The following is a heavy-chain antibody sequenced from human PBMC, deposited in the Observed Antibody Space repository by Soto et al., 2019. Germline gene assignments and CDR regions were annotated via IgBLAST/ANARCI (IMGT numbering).Heavy chain of an antibody. CDR3: AKGGETFDY. J-gene: IGHJ4*02. Sequence: EVQLLESGGGLVQPGGSLRLSCAASGFTFSSYAMSWVRQAPGKGLEWVSTISSSGSSTYYADSVKGRFTISRDNTKNTLYQQMNSLRVEDTAVYDCAKGGETFDYWGQGTLVTVSS. CDR2: ISSSGSST. CDR1: GFTFSSYA. V-gene: IGHV3-23*01.